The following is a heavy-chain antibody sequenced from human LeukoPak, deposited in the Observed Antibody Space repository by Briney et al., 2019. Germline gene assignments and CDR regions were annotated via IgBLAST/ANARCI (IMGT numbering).Heavy chain of an antibody. J-gene: IGHJ4*02. CDR2: ISYDGSNK. V-gene: IGHV3-30-3*01. Sequence: GRSLRLSCAASGFTFSSYAMHWVRQAPGKGLEWVAVISYDGSNKYYADSVKGRYTISRDNSKNTLYLQMNSLRAEDTAVYYCARAEWDYYDSSGYPDYWGQGTLVTVSS. CDR3: ARAEWDYYDSSGYPDY. CDR1: GFTFSSYA. D-gene: IGHD3-22*01.